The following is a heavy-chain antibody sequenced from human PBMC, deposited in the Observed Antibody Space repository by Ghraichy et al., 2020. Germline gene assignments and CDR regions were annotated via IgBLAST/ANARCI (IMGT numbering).Heavy chain of an antibody. J-gene: IGHJ3*02. Sequence: GGSLRLSCAASGFTFSSYAMHWVRQAPGKGLEWVAVISYDGSNKYYADSVKGRFTISRDNSKNTLYLQMNSLRAEDTAVYYCARDLGGFLEWLPLGAFDIWGPGTMVTVSS. V-gene: IGHV3-30*04. CDR2: ISYDGSNK. CDR1: GFTFSSYA. D-gene: IGHD3-3*01. CDR3: ARDLGGFLEWLPLGAFDI.